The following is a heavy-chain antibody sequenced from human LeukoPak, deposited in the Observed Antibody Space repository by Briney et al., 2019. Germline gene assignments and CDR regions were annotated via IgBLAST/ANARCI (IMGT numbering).Heavy chain of an antibody. CDR1: GFTFTSSA. CDR3: AASPDYYDSSGYSYYFDY. J-gene: IGHJ4*02. Sequence: GASVKVSCKASGFTFTSSAVQWVRQARGQRLEWIGWFVVGSGNTNYAQKFQERVTITRDMSTSTAYMELSSLRSEDTAVYYCAASPDYYDSSGYSYYFDYWGQGTLVTVSS. D-gene: IGHD3-22*01. CDR2: FVVGSGNT. V-gene: IGHV1-58*01.